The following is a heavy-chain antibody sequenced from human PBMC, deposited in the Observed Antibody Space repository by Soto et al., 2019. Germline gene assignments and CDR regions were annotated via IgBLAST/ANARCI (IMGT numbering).Heavy chain of an antibody. CDR1: GGSISNYY. J-gene: IGHJ5*01. V-gene: IGHV4-4*07. CDR2: VFSTGTT. Sequence: SETLSLTCTVSGGSISNYYWSWVRQPAGKGLEWIGRVFSTGTTNYNPSLRTRVTMSVDTSKKQFSLRLRSVTAADTAVYYCARQYSSGAGWFDSWGQGTLVTVSS. D-gene: IGHD3-22*01. CDR3: ARQYSSGAGWFDS.